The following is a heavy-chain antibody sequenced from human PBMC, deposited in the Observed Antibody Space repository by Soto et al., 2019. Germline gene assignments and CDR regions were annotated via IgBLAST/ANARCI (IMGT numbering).Heavy chain of an antibody. J-gene: IGHJ4*03. V-gene: IGHV4-31*03. Sequence: PXETLYITRTLAGFPINNGGYYWSWIRQHPGKGLEWIGYIYHSGSTFYNPSLRNRVIISVDTSKNQFSLNLTSVTAADTAVYYCARDCSGGNCYFDFWGRGTLSTVSS. CDR2: IYHSGST. CDR3: ARDCSGGNCYFDF. CDR1: GFPINNGGYY. D-gene: IGHD2-15*01.